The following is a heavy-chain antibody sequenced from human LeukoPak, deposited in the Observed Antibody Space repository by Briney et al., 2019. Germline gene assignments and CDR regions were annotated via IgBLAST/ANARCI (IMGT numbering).Heavy chain of an antibody. CDR1: GFTFSSYC. CDR2: ISSSSSYI. D-gene: IGHD2-21*02. CDR3: ARDDSNGVTTDRYYYYGMDV. V-gene: IGHV3-21*01. J-gene: IGHJ6*02. Sequence: GGSLRLSCAASGFTFSSYCMNWVRQAPGKGLEWVSSISSSSSYIYYADSVKGRFTISRDNAKNSLYLQMNSLRAEDTAVYYCARDDSNGVTTDRYYYYGMDVWGQGTTVTVSS.